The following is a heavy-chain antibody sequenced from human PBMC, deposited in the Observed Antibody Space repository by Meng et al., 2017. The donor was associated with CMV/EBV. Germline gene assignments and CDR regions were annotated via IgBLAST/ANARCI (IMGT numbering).Heavy chain of an antibody. J-gene: IGHJ6*02. Sequence: GGSLRLSCAASGFTFSSYEMNWVRQAPGKGLEGVSYISSSGSTIYYADSVKGRFTISRDNAKNSLYLPMNSLRAEDTAVYYCARVTVFYYYGMDVWGQGTTVTVSS. CDR1: GFTFSSYE. D-gene: IGHD4-17*01. V-gene: IGHV3-48*03. CDR3: ARVTVFYYYGMDV. CDR2: ISSSGSTI.